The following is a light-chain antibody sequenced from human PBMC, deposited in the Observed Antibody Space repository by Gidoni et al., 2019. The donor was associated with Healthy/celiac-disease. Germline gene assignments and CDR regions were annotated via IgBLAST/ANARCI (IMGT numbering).Light chain of an antibody. V-gene: IGKV1-12*01. Sequence: DIQMTQSPSSVSASVGDRVTITCRASQGISCWLAWYQQKPGKAPKLLIYAASCLQSGVPSRFSGSGSGTDFTLTISSQQPEDFATYYCQQAWAFGQGTKLEIK. CDR2: AAS. CDR3: QQAWA. CDR1: QGISCW. J-gene: IGKJ2*01.